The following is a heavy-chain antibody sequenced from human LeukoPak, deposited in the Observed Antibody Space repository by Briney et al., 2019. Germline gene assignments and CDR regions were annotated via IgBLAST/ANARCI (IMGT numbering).Heavy chain of an antibody. CDR2: IYYSGST. CDR3: ARVPGIVGATMYVSGYFDY. D-gene: IGHD1-26*01. V-gene: IGHV4-39*07. Sequence: PSETLSLTCTVSGGSISSSSYYWGWIRQPPGKGLEWIGSIYYSGSTYYNPSLKSRVTISGDTSKNQFSLKLSSVTAADTAVYYCARVPGIVGATMYVSGYFDYWGQGTLVTVSS. J-gene: IGHJ4*02. CDR1: GGSISSSSYY.